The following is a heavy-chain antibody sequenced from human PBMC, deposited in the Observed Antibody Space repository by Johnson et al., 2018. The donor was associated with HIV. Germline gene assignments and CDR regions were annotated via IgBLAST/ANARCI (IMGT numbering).Heavy chain of an antibody. CDR1: EFSFSTYA. J-gene: IGHJ3*01. CDR3: VRDGNYYDRSGYRVDAFDV. Sequence: QVQLVESGGGVVQPERSLRLSCAASEFSFSTYAMRWVRQAPGKGLEGVAVISDDGSTTDYADAVKGRFPISRDNSKNTLYLQMNSLRAEDTAVYYCVRDGNYYDRSGYRVDAFDVWGQGTMVTVSS. CDR2: ISDDGSTT. V-gene: IGHV3-30-3*01. D-gene: IGHD3-22*01.